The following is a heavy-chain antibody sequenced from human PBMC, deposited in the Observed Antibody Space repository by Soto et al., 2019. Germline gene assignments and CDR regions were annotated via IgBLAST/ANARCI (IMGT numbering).Heavy chain of an antibody. V-gene: IGHV4-59*08. CDR2: IYYSGST. CDR3: ARRNSGYDPCKHYYYGMDV. Sequence: QVQLQESGPGLVKPSETLSLTCTVSGGSISSYYWSWIRQPPGKGLEWIGYIYYSGSTNHNPPLKRRSTIPVATSKNQFSLKPSSVTAADTAVYYCARRNSGYDPCKHYYYGMDVWCQGTTVTVSS. CDR1: GGSISSYY. D-gene: IGHD5-12*01. J-gene: IGHJ6*02.